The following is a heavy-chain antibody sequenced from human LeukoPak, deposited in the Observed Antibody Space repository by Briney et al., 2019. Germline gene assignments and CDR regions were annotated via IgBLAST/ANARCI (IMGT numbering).Heavy chain of an antibody. CDR2: IIPIFGTA. CDR1: GGTFSSYA. Sequence: SVKVSCTASGGTFSSYAISWVRQAPGQGLEWMGGIIPIFGTANYAQKFQGRVTITADESTSTAYMELSSLRSEDTAVYYCAREGLVPAALNGMDVWGQGTTVTVSS. D-gene: IGHD2-2*01. J-gene: IGHJ6*02. V-gene: IGHV1-69*01. CDR3: AREGLVPAALNGMDV.